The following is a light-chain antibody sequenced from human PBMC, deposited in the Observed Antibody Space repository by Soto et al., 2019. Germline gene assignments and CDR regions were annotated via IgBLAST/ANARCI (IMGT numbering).Light chain of an antibody. Sequence: EIVLTQSPATLSLSPGERATLSCRASQSVSSYLAWYQQKPGQAARLLIYDASNRATGIPARFSGSGSGTDFTLTISSLEPEDFAVYYCQQRSNWPAWTFGQGTKVEIK. CDR1: QSVSSY. CDR2: DAS. V-gene: IGKV3-11*01. J-gene: IGKJ1*01. CDR3: QQRSNWPAWT.